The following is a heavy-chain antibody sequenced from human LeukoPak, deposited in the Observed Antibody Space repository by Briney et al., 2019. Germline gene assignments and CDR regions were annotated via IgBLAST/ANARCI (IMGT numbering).Heavy chain of an antibody. CDR3: ARDGNGDSIWYYGMDV. CDR1: GGSISSSSYY. D-gene: IGHD4-17*01. CDR2: IYYSGST. V-gene: IGHV4-39*07. J-gene: IGHJ6*02. Sequence: KTSETLSLTCTVSGGSISSSSYYWGWIRQPPGKGLEWIGSIYYSGSTYYNPSLKSRVTISVDTSKNQFSLKLSSVTAADTAVYYCARDGNGDSIWYYGMDVWGQGTTVTVSS.